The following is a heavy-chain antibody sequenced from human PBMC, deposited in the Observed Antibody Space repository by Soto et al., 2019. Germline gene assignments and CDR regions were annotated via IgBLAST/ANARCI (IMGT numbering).Heavy chain of an antibody. Sequence: LRLSCAASGFTFGDYYMSWIRQAPGKGLEWVAYISTRGSTTHYADSMKGRFTISRDNAKNSLYLQTTSPRAEDTAVYYCARLRRGSNWYLDYWGQGTLVTVSS. V-gene: IGHV3-11*01. D-gene: IGHD6-13*01. CDR1: GFTFGDYY. CDR2: ISTRGSTT. CDR3: ARLRRGSNWYLDY. J-gene: IGHJ4*02.